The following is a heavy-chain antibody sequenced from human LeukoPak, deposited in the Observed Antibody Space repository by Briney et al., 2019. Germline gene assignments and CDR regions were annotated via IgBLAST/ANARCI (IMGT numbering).Heavy chain of an antibody. CDR3: ARGPTVPKGY. J-gene: IGHJ4*02. CDR2: ISYDGSNK. D-gene: IGHD4-17*01. V-gene: IGHV3-30*01. Sequence: PGRSLRLSCAASGFTFSSYAMHWVRQAPGKGLEWVAVISYDGSNKYYADFVKGRFTISRDNSKNTLYLQMNSLRAEDTAVYYCARGPTVPKGYWGQGTLVTVSS. CDR1: GFTFSSYA.